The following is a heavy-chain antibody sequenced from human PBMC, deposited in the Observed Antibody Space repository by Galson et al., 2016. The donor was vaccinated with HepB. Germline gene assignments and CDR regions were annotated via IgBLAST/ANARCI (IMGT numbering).Heavy chain of an antibody. J-gene: IGHJ2*01. V-gene: IGHV1-2*02. CDR2: INPNSGGT. D-gene: IGHD6-19*01. CDR1: GYTFTGYY. Sequence: QSGAEVKKPGQSLKVSCKASGYTFTGYYMHWVRQAPGQGLEWMGWINPNSGGTNYAQQFQGRVTMTRDTSISTAYRELNRLRSDDTAVYYRARGGEYSSGRRGYFDLWGRGTLVTVSS. CDR3: ARGGEYSSGRRGYFDL.